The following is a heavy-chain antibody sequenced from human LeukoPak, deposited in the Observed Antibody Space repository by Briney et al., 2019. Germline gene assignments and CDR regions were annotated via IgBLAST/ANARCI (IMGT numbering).Heavy chain of an antibody. Sequence: SETLSLTCTVSGGSISSYYWSWIRQPAGKGLEWIGRIYTSGSTNYNPSLKSRVTMSVDTSKNQFSLKLSSVTAADTAVYYCARVRYSSSWYVSRRDDAFDIWGQGTMVTVSS. CDR1: GGSISSYY. D-gene: IGHD6-13*01. J-gene: IGHJ3*02. V-gene: IGHV4-4*07. CDR3: ARVRYSSSWYVSRRDDAFDI. CDR2: IYTSGST.